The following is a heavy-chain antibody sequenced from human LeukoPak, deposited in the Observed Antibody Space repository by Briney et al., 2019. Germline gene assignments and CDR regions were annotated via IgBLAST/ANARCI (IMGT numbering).Heavy chain of an antibody. CDR3: ARGPGGSSSWYSDY. Sequence: PGGSLRLSCAASGFTFSSYAMHWVRQAPGKGLEWVAIISYDGSSKDYADSVKDRFTISRDNSKNTLYLQMNSLRAEDTAVYYCARGPGGSSSWYSDYWGQGTLVTVSS. V-gene: IGHV3-30*03. J-gene: IGHJ4*02. CDR1: GFTFSSYA. CDR2: ISYDGSSK. D-gene: IGHD6-13*01.